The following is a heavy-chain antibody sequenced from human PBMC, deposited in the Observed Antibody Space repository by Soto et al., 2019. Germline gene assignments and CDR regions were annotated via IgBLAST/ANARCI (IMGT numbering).Heavy chain of an antibody. J-gene: IGHJ4*02. CDR1: GYTFPTYD. CDR3: ARQRRGTWYYFDH. Sequence: AAVNVSCQTSGYTFPTYDIHWVRQATGQGFEWMGWINPNADKTGFAQKFQGRVTMTRDTSINTVYMELNNLRSEDTAVYYCARQRRGTWYYFDHWGQGTLVTVSS. V-gene: IGHV1-8*01. CDR2: INPNADKT. D-gene: IGHD3-16*01.